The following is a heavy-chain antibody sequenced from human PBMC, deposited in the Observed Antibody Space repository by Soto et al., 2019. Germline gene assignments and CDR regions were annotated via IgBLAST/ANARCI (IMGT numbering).Heavy chain of an antibody. Sequence: VQLVESGGGLVQPGGSLRLSCAASGFTFSGFWMHWVRQAPGKGLVWVSRASPDGTSTSYADSVKGRFTISRDNARNMLYMEMNSLRAEDTAVYYCTRHGPGDYFLFDPWGQGTLVTVSS. D-gene: IGHD4-17*01. CDR3: TRHGPGDYFLFDP. CDR2: ASPDGTST. J-gene: IGHJ5*02. CDR1: GFTFSGFW. V-gene: IGHV3-74*01.